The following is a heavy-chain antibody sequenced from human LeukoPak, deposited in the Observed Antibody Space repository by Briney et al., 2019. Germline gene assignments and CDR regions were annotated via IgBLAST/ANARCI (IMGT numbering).Heavy chain of an antibody. CDR1: GFTFDDYA. V-gene: IGHV3-9*01. J-gene: IGHJ4*02. D-gene: IGHD5-18*01. CDR2: ISWNSGSI. CDR3: AKAGYSYSLSSGYFAY. Sequence: GGSLRLSCAASGFTFDDYAMHWVRQAPGKGLEWVSGISWNSGSIGYADSVKGRFTISRDNAKNSLYLQMNSLRAEDTALYYCAKAGYSYSLSSGYFAYWGQGTLVTVSS.